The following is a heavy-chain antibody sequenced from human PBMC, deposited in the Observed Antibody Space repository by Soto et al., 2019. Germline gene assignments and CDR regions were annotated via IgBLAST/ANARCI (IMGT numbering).Heavy chain of an antibody. V-gene: IGHV3-49*03. D-gene: IGHD3-10*01. CDR1: GFTFGDYA. J-gene: IGHJ4*02. CDR2: IRSKAYGGTT. Sequence: PGGSLRLSCTASGFTFGDYAMSWFRQAPGKGLEWVGFIRSKAYGGTTEYAASVKGRFTISRDDSKSIAYLQMNSLKTEDTAVYYCTRAYGTSTGLWFGEPLDYWGQGTLVTVSS. CDR3: TRAYGTSTGLWFGEPLDY.